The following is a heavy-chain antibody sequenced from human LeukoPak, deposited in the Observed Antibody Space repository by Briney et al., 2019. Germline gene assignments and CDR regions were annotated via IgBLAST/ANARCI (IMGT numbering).Heavy chain of an antibody. CDR3: AKDGGTIFGVDTKSTRFDY. CDR2: ISSSSSYI. V-gene: IGHV3-21*01. D-gene: IGHD3-3*01. CDR1: GFTFSSYS. Sequence: GGSLRLSCAASGFTFSSYSMNWVRQAPGKGLEWVSSISSSSSYIYYADSVKGRFTISRDNAKNSLYLQMNSLRAEDTAVYYCAKDGGTIFGVDTKSTRFDYWGQGTLVTVSS. J-gene: IGHJ4*02.